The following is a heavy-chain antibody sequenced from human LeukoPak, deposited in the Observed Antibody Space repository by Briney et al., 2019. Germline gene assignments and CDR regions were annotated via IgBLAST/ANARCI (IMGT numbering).Heavy chain of an antibody. V-gene: IGHV4-59*08. D-gene: IGHD2-15*01. CDR1: GGSVSRYY. J-gene: IGHJ4*02. CDR3: ARLGCSGSSCYFPYFDY. CDR2: IYYSGST. Sequence: SETLSLTCTVSGGSVSRYYWTWIRQPPGKGLEWIGYIYYSGSTNYNPSLKSRVTMSADTSKNQFSLRLSSVTAADTAVYYCARLGCSGSSCYFPYFDYWGQGTRVTVSS.